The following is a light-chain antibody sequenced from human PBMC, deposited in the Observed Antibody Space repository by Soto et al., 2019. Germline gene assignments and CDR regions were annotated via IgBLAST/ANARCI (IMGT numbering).Light chain of an antibody. Sequence: QSALTQPASVSGSPGQSITISCTGTSSDVGGYNYVSWYQQHPGKAPQLMIYEVSNRPSGVSNRFSGSKSGNTASLTISGLQAEDEADYYCSSYTSSNTLVFGTGTKVTV. CDR1: SSDVGGYNY. J-gene: IGLJ1*01. CDR2: EVS. CDR3: SSYTSSNTLV. V-gene: IGLV2-14*01.